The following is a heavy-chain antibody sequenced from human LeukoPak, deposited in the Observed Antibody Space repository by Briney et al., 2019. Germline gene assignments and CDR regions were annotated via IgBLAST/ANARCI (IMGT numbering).Heavy chain of an antibody. CDR3: ARSGSYYTVYYFDY. V-gene: IGHV3-20*01. Sequence: GGSLRLSCAASGFTFDDYGMSWVRQAPGKGLEWVSGINWNGGSTGYADSVKGRFTISRDNAKNSLYLQMNSLRAEDTALYHCARSGSYYTVYYFDYWGQGTLATVSS. D-gene: IGHD1-26*01. J-gene: IGHJ4*02. CDR2: INWNGGST. CDR1: GFTFDDYG.